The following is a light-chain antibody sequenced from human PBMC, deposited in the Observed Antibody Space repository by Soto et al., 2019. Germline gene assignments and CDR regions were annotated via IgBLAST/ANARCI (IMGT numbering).Light chain of an antibody. Sequence: QSVLTQPSSLSGSPGQSITISCTGSSSDVGGYGYVSWYQQHPGKAPKLIIYEVTKRPSGVSRRFSGSKSVNTASLTISGLQADDEAAYYCTSYTNTSLMRTVFGTGTKVTVL. CDR3: TSYTNTSLMRTV. CDR1: SSDVGGYGY. V-gene: IGLV2-14*01. J-gene: IGLJ1*01. CDR2: EVT.